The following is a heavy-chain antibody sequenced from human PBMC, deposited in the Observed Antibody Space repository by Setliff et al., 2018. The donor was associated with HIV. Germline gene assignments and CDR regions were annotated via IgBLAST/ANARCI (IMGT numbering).Heavy chain of an antibody. CDR2: IYTSGST. J-gene: IGHJ4*02. CDR1: SSSISSSSYY. Sequence: NPSETLSLTCTVSSSSISSSSYYWSWIRQPAGKGLEWIGRIYTSGSTNYNPSLKSRVTISVDTSKKQFSLKLSSVTAADTAVYYCAREGCSGGSCYFDYWGQGTLVTVSS. CDR3: AREGCSGGSCYFDY. D-gene: IGHD2-15*01. V-gene: IGHV4-61*02.